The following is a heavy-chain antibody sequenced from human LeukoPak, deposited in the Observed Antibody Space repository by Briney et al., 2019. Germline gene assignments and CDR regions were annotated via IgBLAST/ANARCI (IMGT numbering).Heavy chain of an antibody. Sequence: GASVKVSCKASGYTFTSYYMHWVRQAPGQGLEWMGGIIPIFGTANYAQKFQGRVTITADESTSTAYMELSSLRSEDTAVYYCARASELRYFDWHLYCWGQGTLVTVSS. V-gene: IGHV1-69*13. CDR1: GYTFTSYY. J-gene: IGHJ4*02. CDR3: ARASELRYFDWHLYC. CDR2: IIPIFGTA. D-gene: IGHD3-9*01.